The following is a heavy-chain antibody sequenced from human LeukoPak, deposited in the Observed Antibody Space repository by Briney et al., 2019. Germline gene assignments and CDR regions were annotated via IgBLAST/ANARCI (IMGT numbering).Heavy chain of an antibody. Sequence: GRSLRLSCAASGFTFSSYGMHWVRQAPGKGLEWVAVISYDGSNKYYADSVKGRFTISRDNSKNTLYLQMNSLRAEDTAVYYCAKEGFYDFWSGYSYPLLWGQGTLVTVSS. CDR3: AKEGFYDFWSGYSYPLL. J-gene: IGHJ4*02. CDR1: GFTFSSYG. CDR2: ISYDGSNK. V-gene: IGHV3-30*18. D-gene: IGHD3-3*01.